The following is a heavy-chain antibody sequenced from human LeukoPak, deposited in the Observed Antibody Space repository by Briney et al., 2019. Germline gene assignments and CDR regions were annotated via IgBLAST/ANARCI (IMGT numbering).Heavy chain of an antibody. D-gene: IGHD6-13*01. CDR3: AKGPPFSSSWYFDY. Sequence: GGSLRLSCAASGFTFSSHDMCWVRQAPGKGLEWVSAIRSGGGSSFYADSVKGRFTISRDNPKNTLYLQMNSLRAEDTAVYYCAKGPPFSSSWYFDYWAQGTLVTVSS. CDR1: GFTFSSHD. J-gene: IGHJ4*02. CDR2: IRSGGGSS. V-gene: IGHV3-23*01.